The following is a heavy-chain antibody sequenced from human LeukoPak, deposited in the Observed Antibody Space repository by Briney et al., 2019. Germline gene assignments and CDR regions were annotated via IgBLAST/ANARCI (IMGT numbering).Heavy chain of an antibody. Sequence: SETLSLTCTLSGGPISNYQWSWIRQPPGKGLEWIGNIYYSGTANYNPSLKSRVIISVDTSKNQFSLKLSSVTAADTAVYYCARGVVIAPQTFDYWGQGTLVTVSS. J-gene: IGHJ4*02. V-gene: IGHV4-59*01. CDR2: IYYSGTA. D-gene: IGHD2-21*01. CDR1: GGPISNYQ. CDR3: ARGVVIAPQTFDY.